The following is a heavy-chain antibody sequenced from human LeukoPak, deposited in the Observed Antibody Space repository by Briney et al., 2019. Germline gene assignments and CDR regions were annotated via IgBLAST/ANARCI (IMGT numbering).Heavy chain of an antibody. Sequence: SQTLSLTCAISGDSVSSNSAAWNWIRQSPSRGLEWLGRTYYRSKWYNDYAVSVKSRITINPDTSKNQFSLKLSSVTAADTAVYYCARADTAMVTGFDYWGQGTLVTVSS. D-gene: IGHD5-18*01. J-gene: IGHJ4*02. CDR3: ARADTAMVTGFDY. CDR2: TYYRSKWYN. V-gene: IGHV6-1*01. CDR1: GDSVSSNSAA.